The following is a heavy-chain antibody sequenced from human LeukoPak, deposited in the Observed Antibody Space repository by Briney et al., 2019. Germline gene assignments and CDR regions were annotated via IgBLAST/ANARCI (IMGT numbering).Heavy chain of an antibody. J-gene: IGHJ4*02. V-gene: IGHV3-30*04. Sequence: GGSLRLSCAASGFTFSSYAMHWVRQAPGKGLEWVAVISYDGSNKYYADSVKGRFTISRDNSKNTLYLQMNSLRPEDTAIYYCAKRGGSGSLFDYWGQGTLVTVSS. D-gene: IGHD3-10*01. CDR2: ISYDGSNK. CDR3: AKRGGSGSLFDY. CDR1: GFTFSSYA.